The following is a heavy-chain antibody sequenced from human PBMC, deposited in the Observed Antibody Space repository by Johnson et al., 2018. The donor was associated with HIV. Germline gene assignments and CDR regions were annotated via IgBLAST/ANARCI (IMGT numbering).Heavy chain of an antibody. Sequence: VQLVESGGGVVQPGRSLRLSCAASGFSFSSYAMSWVRQAPGKGLEWVSVIYSGGSTYYADSVKGRFTISRDNSKNTLYLQMNSLSAEDTAVYYCARGRWLQNDAFDIWGQGTMVTVAS. V-gene: IGHV3-23*03. CDR1: GFSFSSYA. CDR3: ARGRWLQNDAFDI. J-gene: IGHJ3*02. CDR2: IYSGGST. D-gene: IGHD5-24*01.